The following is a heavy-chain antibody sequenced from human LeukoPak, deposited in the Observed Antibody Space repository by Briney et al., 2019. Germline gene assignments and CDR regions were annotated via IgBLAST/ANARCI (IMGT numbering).Heavy chain of an antibody. D-gene: IGHD6-13*01. CDR3: ARDPTGIAAAAFDY. CDR1: GYTFTPYG. CDR2: ISAYNGNT. V-gene: IGHV1-18*01. J-gene: IGHJ4*02. Sequence: ASVTVSCTASGYTFTPYGISWVRQAPGQGLEWMGWISAYNGNTNYAQKLQGRVTMTTDTSTSTAYMELRSLRSDDTAVYYSARDPTGIAAAAFDYWGQGTLVTVSS.